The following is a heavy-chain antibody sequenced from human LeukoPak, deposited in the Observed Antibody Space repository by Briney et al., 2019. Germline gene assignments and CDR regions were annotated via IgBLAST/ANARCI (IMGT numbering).Heavy chain of an antibody. CDR1: GYTFTGYY. Sequence: ASVKVSCKASGYTFTGYYMHWVRQAPGQGLEWMGWINPNSGGTNYAQKFQGRVTMTRDTSISTAYMELSRLRSDDTAVYYCAREDYYGSGRHGVDYWGQGTLVTVSS. V-gene: IGHV1-2*02. CDR2: INPNSGGT. D-gene: IGHD3-10*01. J-gene: IGHJ4*02. CDR3: AREDYYGSGRHGVDY.